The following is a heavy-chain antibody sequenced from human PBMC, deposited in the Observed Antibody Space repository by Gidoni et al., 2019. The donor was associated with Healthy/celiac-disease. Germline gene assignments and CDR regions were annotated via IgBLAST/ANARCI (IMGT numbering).Heavy chain of an antibody. Sequence: EVQLVESGGGLVKPGGSLRLSCAASGFTFSSYSMNWVRQAPGKGLEWVSSISSSSSYIYYADSVKGRFTISRDNAKNSLYLQMNSLRAEDTAVYYCARWIIGFGESPSGMDVWGQGTTVTVSS. D-gene: IGHD3-10*01. CDR1: GFTFSSYS. CDR2: ISSSSSYI. CDR3: ARWIIGFGESPSGMDV. J-gene: IGHJ6*02. V-gene: IGHV3-21*01.